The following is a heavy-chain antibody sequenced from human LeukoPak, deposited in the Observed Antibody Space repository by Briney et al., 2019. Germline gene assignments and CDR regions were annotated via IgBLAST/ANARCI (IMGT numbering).Heavy chain of an antibody. Sequence: SVKVSCKASGGTFSSYAISWVRQAPGQGLEWMGRTIPIFGTANYAQKFQGRVTITTDESTSTAYMELSSLRSEDTAVYYCAREWYDSSGYYREYYFDYWGQGTLVTVSS. J-gene: IGHJ4*02. D-gene: IGHD3-22*01. CDR2: TIPIFGTA. CDR3: AREWYDSSGYYREYYFDY. V-gene: IGHV1-69*05. CDR1: GGTFSSYA.